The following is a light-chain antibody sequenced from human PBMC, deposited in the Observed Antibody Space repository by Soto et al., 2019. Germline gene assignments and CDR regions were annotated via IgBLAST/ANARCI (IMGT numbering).Light chain of an antibody. Sequence: DIQMTQSPSTLSGSVGDRVTITCRASQTISSWLAWYQQKPGKAPKPLIYKASTLKSGVPSRFSGSVSGTEFTLTISSLQPDDFATYYCQHYHSYSEAFGQGTKVELK. CDR2: KAS. V-gene: IGKV1-5*03. J-gene: IGKJ1*01. CDR1: QTISSW. CDR3: QHYHSYSEA.